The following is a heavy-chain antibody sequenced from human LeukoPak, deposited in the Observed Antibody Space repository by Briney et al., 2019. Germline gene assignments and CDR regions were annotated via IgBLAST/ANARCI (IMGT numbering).Heavy chain of an antibody. CDR2: ISYDGSNK. V-gene: IGHV3-30-3*01. Sequence: GGSLRLSCAASGFSFSNYAMHWARQAPGKGLEWVAVISYDGSNKYYVDSVKGRFTISRDNSKNTLYLQMNSLRAEGTAVYFCASQVGATTETDYWGQGTLVTVSS. J-gene: IGHJ4*02. D-gene: IGHD1-26*01. CDR3: ASQVGATTETDY. CDR1: GFSFSNYA.